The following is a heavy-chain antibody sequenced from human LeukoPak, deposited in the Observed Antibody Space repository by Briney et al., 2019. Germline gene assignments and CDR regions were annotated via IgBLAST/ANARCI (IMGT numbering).Heavy chain of an antibody. CDR1: GESFTGHH. CDR3: AKSGGYGLIDY. D-gene: IGHD1-26*01. CDR2: IYDSGST. Sequence: SETLSLTCAVYGESFTGHHWSWIRQPPGKGLEWIGNIYDSGSTYYNASLQSRVTISIDTSKNQFSLRLSSVTAADTAMYYCAKSGGYGLIDYWGQGTLVTVSS. J-gene: IGHJ4*02. V-gene: IGHV4-34*01.